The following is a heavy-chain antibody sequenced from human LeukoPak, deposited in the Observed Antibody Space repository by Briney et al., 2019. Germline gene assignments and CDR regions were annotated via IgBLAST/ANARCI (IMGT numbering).Heavy chain of an antibody. CDR3: ASLCYYYGSGSPIDY. CDR2: ISSSGSTI. V-gene: IGHV3-48*03. D-gene: IGHD3-10*01. CDR1: GFTFSSYE. J-gene: IGHJ4*02. Sequence: PGVSLRLSCAASGFTFSSYEMNWVRQAPGKGLEWVSYISSSGSTIYYADSVKGRFTISRDNAKNSLYLQMNSLRAEDTAVYYCASLCYYYGSGSPIDYWGQGTLVTVSS.